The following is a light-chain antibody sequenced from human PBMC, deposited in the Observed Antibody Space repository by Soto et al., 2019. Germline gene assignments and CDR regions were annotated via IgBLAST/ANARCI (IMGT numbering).Light chain of an antibody. V-gene: IGLV2-14*01. CDR3: SSFTSSSTLVV. Sequence: QSALTQPASVSGSPGQSITISCTGTSRDVGGYNYVSWYQQHPDRAPKVMIYEVSNRPSGVSNRFSGSKSGNTASLTIPGLQAEDEADYYCSSFTSSSTLVVFGTGTKVTVL. CDR1: SRDVGGYNY. J-gene: IGLJ1*01. CDR2: EVS.